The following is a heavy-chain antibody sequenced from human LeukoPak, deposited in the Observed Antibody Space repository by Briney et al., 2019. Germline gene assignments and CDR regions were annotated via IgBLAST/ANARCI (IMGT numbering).Heavy chain of an antibody. CDR3: ARDLDSSGYLDY. V-gene: IGHV1-69*13. Sequence: SVKVSCKASGGTFSSYAISWVRQAPGQGLEWMGGIIPIFGTANYAQKFQGRVTITADESTSTAYMELSSLRSEDTAVYYCARDLDSSGYLDYWGQGTLVTVSS. CDR1: GGTFSSYA. CDR2: IIPIFGTA. D-gene: IGHD3-22*01. J-gene: IGHJ4*02.